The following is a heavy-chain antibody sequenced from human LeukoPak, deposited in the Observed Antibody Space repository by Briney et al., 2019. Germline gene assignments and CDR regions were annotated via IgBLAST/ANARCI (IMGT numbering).Heavy chain of an antibody. V-gene: IGHV4-38-2*02. CDR3: ARDSGHDSNLDY. CDR2: IYHSGST. J-gene: IGHJ4*02. Sequence: SETLSLTCTVSGGSISSGYYWGWIRQPPGKGLEWIGSIYHSGSTYYNPSLKSRVTISVDTSKNQFSLKLSSVTAADTAVYYCARDSGHDSNLDYWGQGTLVTVSS. D-gene: IGHD5-12*01. CDR1: GGSISSGYY.